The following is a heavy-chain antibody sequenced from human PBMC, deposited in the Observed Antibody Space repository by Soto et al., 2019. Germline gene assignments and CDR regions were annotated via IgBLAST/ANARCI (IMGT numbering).Heavy chain of an antibody. D-gene: IGHD3-3*02. V-gene: IGHV1-69*12. CDR2: IIPIFRTP. CDR3: ARDKDRQQLGGNYYYGIDV. J-gene: IGHJ6*02. CDR1: GGTFGNSA. Sequence: QVQLVQSGAEVKKPGSSVTVSCKASGGTFGNSAVSWVRQAPGQGLEWMGGIIPIFRTPDYAQKFQGRVTITADESTSTVYMELTSLRSEDTAVYHCARDKDRQQLGGNYYYGIDVWGQGTTVTVSS.